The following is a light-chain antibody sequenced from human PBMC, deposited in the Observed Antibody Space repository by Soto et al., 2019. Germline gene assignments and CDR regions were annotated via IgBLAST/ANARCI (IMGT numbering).Light chain of an antibody. Sequence: DIQMTQSPSSLYASVGDEVTITCRASQIISTYLNWYQQKPGKAPNLLINAALTLQARAPPRFSASRAWPDFTLTITGLRPEDFSTYYCQESFSTLDTVGQGPKVDIK. CDR1: QIISTY. V-gene: IGKV1-39*01. CDR2: AAL. CDR3: QESFSTLDT. J-gene: IGKJ2*01.